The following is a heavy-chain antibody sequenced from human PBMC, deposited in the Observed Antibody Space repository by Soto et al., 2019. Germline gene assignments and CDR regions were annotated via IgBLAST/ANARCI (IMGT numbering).Heavy chain of an antibody. CDR1: GYTFTSYY. CDR3: ARRFNSGSYL. Sequence: SSVKVSCKASGYTFTSYYMHWVRQAPGQGLEWMGRIIPILGIANYAQKFQGRVTITADKSTSTAYMELSSLRSEDTAVYYCARRFNSGSYLWGQGTLGIVSS. J-gene: IGHJ4*02. D-gene: IGHD1-26*01. CDR2: IIPILGIA. V-gene: IGHV1-69*02.